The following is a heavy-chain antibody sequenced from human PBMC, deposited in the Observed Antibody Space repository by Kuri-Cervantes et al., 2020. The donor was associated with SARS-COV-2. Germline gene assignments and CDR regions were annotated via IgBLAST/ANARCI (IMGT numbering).Heavy chain of an antibody. D-gene: IGHD6-6*01. Sequence: LSLTCAASGSTFRDYYLSWIRPAPGKGLEWVSYIGTYGTTIYFAGAMKGRVTISRDNAKNSLFLQMNSLRAEDTAVYYCARDRAYSSSEYNWFDPWGQGTLVTVSS. J-gene: IGHJ5*02. V-gene: IGHV3-11*04. CDR2: IGTYGTTI. CDR1: GSTFRDYY. CDR3: ARDRAYSSSEYNWFDP.